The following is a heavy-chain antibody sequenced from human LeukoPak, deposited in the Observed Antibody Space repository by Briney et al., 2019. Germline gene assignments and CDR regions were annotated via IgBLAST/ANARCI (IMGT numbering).Heavy chain of an antibody. CDR1: GGSISSSSYY. CDR2: IYYSGST. D-gene: IGHD3-9*01. V-gene: IGHV4-39*01. J-gene: IGHJ4*02. CDR3: ARRRIYDILTGEYTD. Sequence: PSETLSLTCTVSGGSISSSSYYWGWIRQPPGKGLEWIGSIYYSGSTYYNPSLKSRVTISVDTSKNQFSLKLSSVTAADTAVYYCARRRIYDILTGEYTDWGQGTLVTVSS.